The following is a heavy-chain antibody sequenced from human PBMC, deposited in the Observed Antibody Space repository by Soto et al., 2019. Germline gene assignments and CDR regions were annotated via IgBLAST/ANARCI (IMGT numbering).Heavy chain of an antibody. CDR2: IYPGDSDT. CDR1: GYTFTNYW. CDR3: VRPSCSGDACNSKLGY. D-gene: IGHD2-15*01. Sequence: GESLKISCKGSGYTFTNYWLGWVRQMPGKGLEWMGIIYPGDSDTRYSPSFQGQVSISADTSITTAYLRWSSLKASDTAMYYCVRPSCSGDACNSKLGYWGQGTLVTVSS. J-gene: IGHJ4*02. V-gene: IGHV5-51*01.